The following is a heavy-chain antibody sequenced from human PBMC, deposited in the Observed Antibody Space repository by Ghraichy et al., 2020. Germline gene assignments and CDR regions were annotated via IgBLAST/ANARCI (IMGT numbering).Heavy chain of an antibody. CDR1: GGSISSYY. CDR2: IYYSGST. CDR3: ARRVAGKGNWYFDL. Sequence: SQTLSLTCTVSGGSISSYYWSWIRQPPGKGLEWIGYIYYSGSTNYNPFLKSRVTISVDTSKNQFSLKLSSVTAADTAVYYCARRVAGKGNWYFDLWGRGTLVTVSS. V-gene: IGHV4-59*08. J-gene: IGHJ2*01. D-gene: IGHD6-19*01.